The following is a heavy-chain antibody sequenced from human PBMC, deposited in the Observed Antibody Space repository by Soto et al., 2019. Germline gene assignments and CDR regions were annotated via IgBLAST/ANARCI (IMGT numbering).Heavy chain of an antibody. CDR2: IYWDDDK. D-gene: IGHD3-3*01. CDR1: GFSLTTSGVG. CDR3: AHRVLRTVFGLVTTTAIYFDF. Sequence: QITLNESGPTQVKPRQTLTLTCTFSGFSLTTSGVGVGWIRQSPGKAPEWLALIYWDDDKRYSPSLKSRLIITKYTSKNQVVLTMADLDLADTTTYYCAHRVLRTVFGLVTTTAIYFDFWGQGTPVAVSS. J-gene: IGHJ4*02. V-gene: IGHV2-5*02.